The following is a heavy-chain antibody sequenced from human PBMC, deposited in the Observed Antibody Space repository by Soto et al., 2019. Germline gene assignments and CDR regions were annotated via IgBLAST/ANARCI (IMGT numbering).Heavy chain of an antibody. J-gene: IGHJ4*01. Sequence: SVKVSCKASGYTFTSYGISWVRQAPGQGLEWMGWISAYNGNTNYAQKLQGRVTMTTDTSTSTAYRELRSLRSDDTAVYYCAREIKGDSSGYYSYYFDYWGQ. CDR3: AREIKGDSSGYYSYYFDY. CDR1: GYTFTSYG. D-gene: IGHD3-22*01. V-gene: IGHV1-18*04. CDR2: ISAYNGNT.